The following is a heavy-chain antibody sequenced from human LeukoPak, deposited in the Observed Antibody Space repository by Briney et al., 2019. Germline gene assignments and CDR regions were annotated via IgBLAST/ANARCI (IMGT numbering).Heavy chain of an antibody. CDR2: ISSSSIDI. Sequence: GGSLRLSCAASGFTFSSYEMNWVRQAPGKGLEWVSYISSSSIDIFYADSVKGRFTISRDNSKNTLYLQMNSLRAEDTAVYYCATIDYWGQGTLVTVSS. CDR3: ATIDY. J-gene: IGHJ4*02. V-gene: IGHV3-48*03. CDR1: GFTFSSYE.